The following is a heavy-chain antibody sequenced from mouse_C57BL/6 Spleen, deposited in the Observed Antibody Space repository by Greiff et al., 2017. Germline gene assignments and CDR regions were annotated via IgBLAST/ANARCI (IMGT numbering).Heavy chain of an antibody. CDR1: GFNIKDDN. J-gene: IGHJ3*01. CDR3: TLEWDRAY. V-gene: IGHV14-4*01. CDR2: IDPENGDT. Sequence: VQLKESGAELVRPGASVKLSCTASGFNIKDDNMHWVKQRPEQGLEWIGWIDPENGDTEYASKFQGKATITAVTSSNTAYLQLSSLTSEDTAVDYCTLEWDRAYWGQGTLVTVSA. D-gene: IGHD3-3*01.